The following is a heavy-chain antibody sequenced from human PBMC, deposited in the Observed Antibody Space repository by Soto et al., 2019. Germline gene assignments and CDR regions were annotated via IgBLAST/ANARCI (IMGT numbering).Heavy chain of an antibody. CDR1: GFTFSSYA. J-gene: IGHJ4*02. V-gene: IGHV3-23*01. D-gene: IGHD3-9*01. CDR2: SSGSGAST. Sequence: GGSLRLPCAASGFTFSSYAMSWVRQAPGKGLEWDSASSGSGASTYYADSVKGRFTISRDNSKNTLYLQMNSLRAEDTAVYYCAHFDWFIDYWGQGTLVTVS. CDR3: AHFDWFIDY.